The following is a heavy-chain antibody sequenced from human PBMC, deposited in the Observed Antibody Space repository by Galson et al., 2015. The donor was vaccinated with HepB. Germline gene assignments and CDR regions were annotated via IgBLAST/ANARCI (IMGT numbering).Heavy chain of an antibody. D-gene: IGHD3-10*01. Sequence: SLRLSCAASGFTFNIYGMHWVRQAPGKGLEWVTVISYDGSKKNYTDSVKGRFTISRDNSKNTLYLEMNSLRPEDTAIYYCAKDTVRGSRGNDNYDYGMDVWSQGTTLTVSS. J-gene: IGHJ6*02. V-gene: IGHV3-30*18. CDR3: AKDTVRGSRGNDNYDYGMDV. CDR2: ISYDGSKK. CDR1: GFTFNIYG.